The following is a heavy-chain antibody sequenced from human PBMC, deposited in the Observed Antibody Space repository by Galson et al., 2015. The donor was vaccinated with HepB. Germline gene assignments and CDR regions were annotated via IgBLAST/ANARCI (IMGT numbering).Heavy chain of an antibody. CDR2: IIPIFGTA. CDR1: GGTFSSYA. V-gene: IGHV1-69*13. CDR3: AGYAMATRAGAFDI. Sequence: SVKVSCKASGGTFSSYAISWVRQAPGQGLEWMGGIIPIFGTANYAQKFQGRVTITADESTSTAYMELSSLRSEDTAVYYCAGYAMATRAGAFDIWGQGTMVTVSS. D-gene: IGHD5-24*01. J-gene: IGHJ3*02.